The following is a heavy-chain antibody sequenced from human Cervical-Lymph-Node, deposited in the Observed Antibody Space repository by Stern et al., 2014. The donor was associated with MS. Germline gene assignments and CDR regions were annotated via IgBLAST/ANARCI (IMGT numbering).Heavy chain of an antibody. Sequence: VQLVQSGAEVKKPGSSVKVSCKASGGTFSNYPINWVRQAPGQGLEWMGGIIPIFGVATYAQKFQGRVTINADESTTTAYMDVLSLRSEDTAVYYCASPVTLTVGAMDVWGQGTTVTVSS. V-gene: IGHV1-69*01. CDR3: ASPVTLTVGAMDV. CDR2: IIPIFGVA. CDR1: GGTFSNYP. J-gene: IGHJ6*02. D-gene: IGHD4/OR15-4a*01.